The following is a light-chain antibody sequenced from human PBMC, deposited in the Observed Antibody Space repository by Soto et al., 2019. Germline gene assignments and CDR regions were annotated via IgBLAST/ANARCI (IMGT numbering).Light chain of an antibody. J-gene: IGKJ5*01. CDR2: SIS. Sequence: EIVMTQSPGTVSLSPGETVTLSCRASQSINSNYLAWYQQKRGQAPRLLIYSISTRATDIPARFSGSGSGTEFTLTIGSLQSEDFADYYCQQYSQWPITFGQGTRLEIK. V-gene: IGKV3-15*01. CDR3: QQYSQWPIT. CDR1: QSINSN.